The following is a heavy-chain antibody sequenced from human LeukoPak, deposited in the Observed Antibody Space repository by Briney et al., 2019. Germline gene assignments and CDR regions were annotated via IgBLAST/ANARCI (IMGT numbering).Heavy chain of an antibody. J-gene: IGHJ4*02. CDR2: IYYSGST. CDR3: ARSQPYSSSWYFFDY. Sequence: KTSETLSLTCTVSGGSISSYYWSWIRQPPGKGLEWIGYIYYSGSTNYNPSLKSRATISVDTSKNQFSLKLSSVTAADTAVYYCARSQPYSSSWYFFDYWGQGTLVTVSS. V-gene: IGHV4-59*08. CDR1: GGSISSYY. D-gene: IGHD6-13*01.